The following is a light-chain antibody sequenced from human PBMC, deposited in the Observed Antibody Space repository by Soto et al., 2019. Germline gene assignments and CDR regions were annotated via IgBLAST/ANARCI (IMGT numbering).Light chain of an antibody. CDR3: QQYAGSPPYT. CDR2: GAS. J-gene: IGKJ2*01. V-gene: IGKV3-20*01. Sequence: IVLTQSPGILSLSPGERVTLSGRASQSINVLLAWYQQKPGQAPRLLISGASTRATGIPDRFTGSGSGTDFTLAISGLEPEDSAVYYCQQYAGSPPYTFGQGTNLEI. CDR1: QSINVL.